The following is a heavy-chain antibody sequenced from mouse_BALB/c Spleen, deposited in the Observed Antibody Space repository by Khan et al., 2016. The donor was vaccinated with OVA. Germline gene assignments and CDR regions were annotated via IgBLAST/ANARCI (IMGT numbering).Heavy chain of an antibody. Sequence: QVQLKESGAELAKPGASVKMSCKASGYTFTSYWMHWIKQRPGQGLEWIGYINHTSGYTDYNQKFKDKATLTADKSSNTAYMQLSSLTSDDSAVYYCTRDRIDYWGQGTARTVSS. CDR3: TRDRIDY. CDR2: INHTSGYT. V-gene: IGHV1-7*01. J-gene: IGHJ2*01. CDR1: GYTFTSYW.